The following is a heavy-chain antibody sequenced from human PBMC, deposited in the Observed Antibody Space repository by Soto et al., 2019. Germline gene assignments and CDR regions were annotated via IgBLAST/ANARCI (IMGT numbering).Heavy chain of an antibody. V-gene: IGHV4-61*01. J-gene: IGHJ4*02. CDR3: ARDGYSDSGGRPYFDF. D-gene: IGHD3-22*01. CDR2: IYYSGNA. CDR1: GGSVSSGSYF. Sequence: QLRVQESGPGLVKPSETVSLTCTVSGGSVSSGSYFWNWIRQPPGKGLEWIGYIYYSGNAKYNASLKSRVTISLDTSKIHVSLTLSSVTAADTAIYYCARDGYSDSGGRPYFDFWGQGTLVTVSS.